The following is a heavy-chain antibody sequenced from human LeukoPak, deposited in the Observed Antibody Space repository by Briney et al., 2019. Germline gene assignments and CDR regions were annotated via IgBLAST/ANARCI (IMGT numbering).Heavy chain of an antibody. D-gene: IGHD5-12*01. J-gene: IGHJ6*02. CDR2: LDPEDGET. V-gene: IGHV1-24*01. CDR1: GYTLTELS. Sequence: ASVKVSCKVLGYTLTELSMHWVRQAPGKGLEWMGGLDPEDGETIYAQKFQGRVTMTEDTSTDTAYMELSSLRSEDTAVYYCATVDIVAKNYYYYGMDVWGQGTTVTVSS. CDR3: ATVDIVAKNYYYYGMDV.